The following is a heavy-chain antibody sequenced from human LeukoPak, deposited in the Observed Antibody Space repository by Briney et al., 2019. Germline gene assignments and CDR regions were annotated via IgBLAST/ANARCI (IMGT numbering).Heavy chain of an antibody. CDR1: GGTFSSYA. CDR2: IIAIFGTA. D-gene: IGHD1-26*01. CDR3: ARVPLSSIGSGSPHHFDY. V-gene: IGHV1-69*05. J-gene: IGHJ4*02. Sequence: ASVKVSCKASGGTFSSYAISWVRQAPGQGFEWMGGIIAIFGTANYAQKFQGRVTITTDESTSKAYMELSSLRSEDTAVYYCARVPLSSIGSGSPHHFDYWGQGTLVTVSS.